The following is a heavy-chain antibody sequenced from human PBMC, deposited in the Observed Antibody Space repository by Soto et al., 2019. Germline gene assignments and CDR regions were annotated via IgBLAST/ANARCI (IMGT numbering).Heavy chain of an antibody. CDR3: ARDIRYGGDDY. D-gene: IGHD2-21*01. J-gene: IGHJ4*02. Sequence: GGSLRLSCAASGFTFSSYAMHWVRQAPGKGLEWVAVISYDGSNKYYADSVKGRFTISRDNSKNTLYLQMNSLRAEDTAVYYCARDIRYGGDDYWGQGTLVTVSS. V-gene: IGHV3-30-3*01. CDR2: ISYDGSNK. CDR1: GFTFSSYA.